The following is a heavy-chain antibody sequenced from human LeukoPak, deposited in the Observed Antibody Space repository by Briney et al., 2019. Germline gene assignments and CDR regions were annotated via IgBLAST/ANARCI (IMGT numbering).Heavy chain of an antibody. J-gene: IGHJ4*02. CDR2: INPNSVGT. V-gene: IGHV1-2*02. CDR1: GYTFTGYY. Sequence: GASVKVSCKASGYTFTGYYMHWVRQAPGQGLEWMGWINPNSVGTNYAQKFQGRVTKTRDTSISTAYMELRRLISDDTAVYYCARGLRDFPAFDSGGQGTLVTVSS. CDR3: ARGLRDFPAFDS. D-gene: IGHD2-2*01.